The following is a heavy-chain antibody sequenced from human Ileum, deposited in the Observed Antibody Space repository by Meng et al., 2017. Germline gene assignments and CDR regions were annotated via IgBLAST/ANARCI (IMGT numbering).Heavy chain of an antibody. J-gene: IGHJ4*02. V-gene: IGHV4-4*02. CDR1: GDSISSSNW. Sequence: QVQLQELGPGLVEPSGTLSLTCVVAGDSISSSNWWNWVRQPPGKRLEWIGEIFHTGSTNYNPSLKSRVTISADKSKNQFSLNLSSVTAADTAVYYCATNKNKKIDYWGQGTLVTVSS. CDR3: ATNKNKKIDY. CDR2: IFHTGST. D-gene: IGHD2/OR15-2a*01.